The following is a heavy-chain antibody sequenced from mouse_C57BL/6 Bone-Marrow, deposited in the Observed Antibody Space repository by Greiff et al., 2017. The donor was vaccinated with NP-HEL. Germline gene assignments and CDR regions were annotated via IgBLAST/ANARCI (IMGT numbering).Heavy chain of an antibody. D-gene: IGHD1-1*01. CDR2: ISSGGDYI. CDR3: TRDPYYYGSSPYWYFDV. Sequence: EVKLVESGEGLVKPGGSLKLSCAASGFTFSSYAMSWVRQTPEKRLEWVAYISSGGDYIYYADTVKGRFTISRDNARNTLYLQMSSLKSEDTAMYYCTRDPYYYGSSPYWYFDVWGTGTTVTVSS. V-gene: IGHV5-9-1*02. CDR1: GFTFSSYA. J-gene: IGHJ1*03.